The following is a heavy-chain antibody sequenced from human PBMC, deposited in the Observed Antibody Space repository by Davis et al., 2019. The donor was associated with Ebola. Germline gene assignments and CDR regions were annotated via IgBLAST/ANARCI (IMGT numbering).Heavy chain of an antibody. CDR1: GFSLSDSGMG. V-gene: IGHV2-5*02. CDR3: AHKAYGSLANWFGP. J-gene: IGHJ5*02. D-gene: IGHD4-17*01. Sequence: SGPTLVKPTQTLTLTCTFSGFSLSDSGMGVAWIRQPPGKALEWLSLIYWDDDERYSPSLKNRLTITRDTSKDQVVLTMTNMAPVDTATYYCAHKAYGSLANWFGPWGQGTLVTVSS. CDR2: IYWDDDE.